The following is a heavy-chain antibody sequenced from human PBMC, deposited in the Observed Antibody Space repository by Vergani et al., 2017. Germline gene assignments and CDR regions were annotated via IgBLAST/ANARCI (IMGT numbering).Heavy chain of an antibody. CDR3: VRDQVTMLRGSDALDI. V-gene: IGHV3-49*03. CDR1: GFTFGYYA. J-gene: IGHJ3*02. Sequence: EVQLVESGGDLVQPGRSLRPSCTASGFTFGYYAMDWFRQAPGQGLEWVGGIRSKAYGQATIYAASVKGRFTISRDDSKSIAYLQMNTLQTEDTAMYYCVRDQVTMLRGSDALDIWGQGTMVTVSS. CDR2: IRSKAYGQAT. D-gene: IGHD3-10*01.